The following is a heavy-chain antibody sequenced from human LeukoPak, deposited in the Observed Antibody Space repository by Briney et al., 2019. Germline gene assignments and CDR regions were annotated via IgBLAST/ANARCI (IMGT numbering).Heavy chain of an antibody. Sequence: GGSLRLSCAASGFTFSSYAMSWVRQAPGKGLEWASAISGSGGSTYYADSVKGPFTISRDNSKNTLYLQMNSLRAEDTAVYYCAKGTEMVRDPFDYWGQGTLVTVSS. CDR3: AKGTEMVRDPFDY. CDR2: ISGSGGST. D-gene: IGHD3-10*01. V-gene: IGHV3-23*01. J-gene: IGHJ4*02. CDR1: GFTFSSYA.